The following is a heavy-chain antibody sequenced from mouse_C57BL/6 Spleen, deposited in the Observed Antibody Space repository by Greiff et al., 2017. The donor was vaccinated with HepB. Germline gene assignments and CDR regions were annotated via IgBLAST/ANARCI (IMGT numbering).Heavy chain of an antibody. J-gene: IGHJ2*01. CDR1: GYTFTSYW. D-gene: IGHD1-1*01. V-gene: IGHV1-50*01. CDR3: ARGQPPLTTVAGYFDY. Sequence: VQLQQPGAELVKPGASVKLSCKASGYTFTSYWMQWVKQRPGQGLEWIGEIDPSDSYTNYNQKFKGKATLTVDTSSSTAYMQRSSLTSEDSAVYYCARGQPPLTTVAGYFDYWGQGTTLTVSS. CDR2: IDPSDSYT.